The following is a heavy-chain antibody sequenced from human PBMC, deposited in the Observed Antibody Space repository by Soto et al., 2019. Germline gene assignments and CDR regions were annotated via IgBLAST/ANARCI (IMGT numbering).Heavy chain of an antibody. CDR2: MSHSGGT. Sequence: QVQLQQWGAGLLKPSETLSLTCAVYGGFVSSGSYYWSWIRQPPGKGREWIGEMSHSGGTHFNPSLKSRVTISVATSKNQFCLKMSSVTAADTAIYYCARVERGTATCVVEAFDIWGPGTMVTVSS. D-gene: IGHD2-21*02. V-gene: IGHV4-34*01. CDR1: GGFVSSGSYY. CDR3: ARVERGTATCVVEAFDI. J-gene: IGHJ3*02.